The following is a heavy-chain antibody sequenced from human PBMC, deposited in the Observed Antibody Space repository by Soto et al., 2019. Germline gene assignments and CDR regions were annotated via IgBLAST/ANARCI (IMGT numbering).Heavy chain of an antibody. J-gene: IGHJ4*02. CDR3: ARHNYGSGSTYFDY. D-gene: IGHD3-10*01. CDR2: IYYSGST. V-gene: IGHV4-30-4*07. Sequence: SETLSLTCAVSGGSISSVDYSWNWIRQPPGKGLEWIGYIYYSGSTYYNPSLKSRVTISVDTSKNQFSLKLNSMTAADTAVYYCARHNYGSGSTYFDYWGQGTLVTVSS. CDR1: GGSISSVDYS.